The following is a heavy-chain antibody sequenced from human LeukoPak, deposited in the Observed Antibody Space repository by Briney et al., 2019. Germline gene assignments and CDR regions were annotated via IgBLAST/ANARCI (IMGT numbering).Heavy chain of an antibody. CDR2: INHSGST. CDR1: GGSFSGYY. V-gene: IGHV4-34*01. CDR3: ARGPRGSSSYYVY. J-gene: IGHJ4*02. Sequence: SETLSLTCAVYGGSFSGYYWSWIRQPPGKGLEWIGEINHSGSTNYNPSLKSRVTISVDTSKNQFSLKLSSVTAADTAVYFCARGPRGSSSYYVYWGQGTLVTVSS. D-gene: IGHD3-22*01.